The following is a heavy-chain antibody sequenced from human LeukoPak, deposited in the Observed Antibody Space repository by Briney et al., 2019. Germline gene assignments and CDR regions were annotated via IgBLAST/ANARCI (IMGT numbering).Heavy chain of an antibody. CDR2: INSDGSIT. CDR1: GFTFTTYW. CDR3: IVFGDSNH. V-gene: IGHV3-74*01. J-gene: IGHJ5*02. D-gene: IGHD4-17*01. Sequence: GGSLRLSCAASGFTFTTYWMHWVRQAPGKGLVWVSHINSDGSITSYADSVKGRFTISRDNSKNTLYLQMNSLRAEDTAVYYCIVFGDSNHWGQGTLVTVSS.